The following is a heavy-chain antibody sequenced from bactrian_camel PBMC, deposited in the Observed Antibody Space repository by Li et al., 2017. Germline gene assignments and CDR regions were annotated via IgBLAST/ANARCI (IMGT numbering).Heavy chain of an antibody. J-gene: IGHJ4*01. CDR2: IDADGET. D-gene: IGHD2*01. CDR1: RYTYSSNC. V-gene: IGHV3S9*01. Sequence: HVQLVESGGGPVQAGGSLRLSCAGSRYTYSSNCLGWFRQAPGKEREGVASIDADGETSYVDSVKGRFTVSRDNGKNSVYLQMDSLKLEDTAMYYCAADFGPYCSGPYLARRANFEGQGTQVTVSS.